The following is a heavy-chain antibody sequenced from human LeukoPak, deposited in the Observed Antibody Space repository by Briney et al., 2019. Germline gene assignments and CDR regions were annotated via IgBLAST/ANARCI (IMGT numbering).Heavy chain of an antibody. CDR3: ARLRYCSSTSCPYYYYYYMDV. Sequence: GVSLKISCKGSGYSFTSYWIGWVRQMPGKGLEWMGIIYPGDSDTRYSPSFQGQVTISADKSISTAYLQWSSLKASDTAMYYCARLRYCSSTSCPYYYYYYMDVWGKGTTVTVSS. V-gene: IGHV5-51*01. J-gene: IGHJ6*03. CDR1: GYSFTSYW. D-gene: IGHD2-2*01. CDR2: IYPGDSDT.